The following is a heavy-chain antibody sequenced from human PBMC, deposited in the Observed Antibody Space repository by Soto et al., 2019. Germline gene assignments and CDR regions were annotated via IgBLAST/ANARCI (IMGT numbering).Heavy chain of an antibody. CDR1: GVSISGFC. CDR2: IYRNGNT. CDR3: ARGPSTPSIGTFDI. J-gene: IGHJ3*02. V-gene: IGHV4-59*10. Sequence: SGTLCLTCGVSGVSISGFCLNWIRQPAGKGLEWMWLIYRNGNTNYNPYLNSRVTMSVDTTKHQFSLQFISVTAADTDIYYWARGPSTPSIGTFDIWGQGTLVTVSS. D-gene: IGHD6-6*01.